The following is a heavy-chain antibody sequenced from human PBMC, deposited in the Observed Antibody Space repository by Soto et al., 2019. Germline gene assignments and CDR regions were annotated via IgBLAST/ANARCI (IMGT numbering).Heavy chain of an antibody. V-gene: IGHV4-61*01. Sequence: SETLSLTCTFSVVSVSSGSHYCSWIRQPPWKGLEWIGQIFYSGSTNYNPSLKSRVTISVDTSKNQFSLELSSVTAADTAVYFCARDFCGGDFSDDYSYSAMDGWGQGTTVNVSS. J-gene: IGHJ6*01. CDR3: ARDFCGGDFSDDYSYSAMDG. CDR1: VVSVSSGSHY. CDR2: IFYSGST. D-gene: IGHD2-21*02.